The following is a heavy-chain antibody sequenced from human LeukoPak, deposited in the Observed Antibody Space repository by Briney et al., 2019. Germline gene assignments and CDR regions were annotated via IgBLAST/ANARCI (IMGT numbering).Heavy chain of an antibody. CDR3: AKTGPTDF. CDR1: GFSFSSYG. Sequence: PGTSLRLSCAASGFSFSSYGMHWVRQAPGRGLDWVAAISHDGTKTHYAESAKGRFTISRDNSKNLMYLQMNSLRAEDTALYYCAKTGPTDFWGQGTLVTVSS. CDR2: ISHDGTKT. D-gene: IGHD3-9*01. J-gene: IGHJ4*02. V-gene: IGHV3-30*18.